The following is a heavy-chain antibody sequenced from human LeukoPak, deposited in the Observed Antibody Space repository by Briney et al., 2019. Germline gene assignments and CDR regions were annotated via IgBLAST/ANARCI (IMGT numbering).Heavy chain of an antibody. CDR1: GGSISSSSYY. V-gene: IGHV4-39*01. CDR2: IYYSGTT. D-gene: IGHD3-22*01. Sequence: PETLSLTCTVSGGSISSSSYYWDWIRQPPGKGLEWIGTIYYSGTTYYNPSLKSRVTISVDTSRNQFSLKLSSVTATDTAVYYCARMIGDDAFDIWGQGTMVTVSS. J-gene: IGHJ3*02. CDR3: ARMIGDDAFDI.